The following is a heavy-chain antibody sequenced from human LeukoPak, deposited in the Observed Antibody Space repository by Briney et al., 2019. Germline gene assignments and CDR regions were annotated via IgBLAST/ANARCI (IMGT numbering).Heavy chain of an antibody. V-gene: IGHV1-8*01. Sequence: GASVKVSCKASGYTFTSYDINWVRQATGQGLEWMGWMNPNSGNTGHAQKFQGRVTMTRNTSISTAYMELSSLRSEDTAVYYCARGIYCGGDCYFYYWGQGTLVTVSS. CDR1: GYTFTSYD. D-gene: IGHD2-21*02. J-gene: IGHJ4*02. CDR3: ARGIYCGGDCYFYY. CDR2: MNPNSGNT.